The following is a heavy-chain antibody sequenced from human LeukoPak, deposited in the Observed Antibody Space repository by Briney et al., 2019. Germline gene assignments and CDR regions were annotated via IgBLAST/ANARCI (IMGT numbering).Heavy chain of an antibody. CDR3: ASARVVAYYYMDV. V-gene: IGHV4-39*07. CDR2: IYYSGTT. D-gene: IGHD3-22*01. Sequence: SETLSLTCTVSGGSISSSSYYWGWIRQPPGKGLEWIGSIYYSGTTNYNPSLKSRVTISIDTSKNQFSLKLSSVTAADTAVYYCASARVVAYYYMDVWGTGTTVTVSS. J-gene: IGHJ6*03. CDR1: GGSISSSSYY.